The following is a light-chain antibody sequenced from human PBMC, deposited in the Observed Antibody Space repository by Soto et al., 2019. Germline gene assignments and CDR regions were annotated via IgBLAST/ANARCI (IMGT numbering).Light chain of an antibody. J-gene: IGLJ1*01. Sequence: QSAPTQPRPGTGSPGQSVTLSNTRTSSDVGGYNYVSWYQQHPGKAPKLMIYDVSKQPSGVPDRFSGSKSGNTASLTISGLQAEDEADYYCCSYADSYTFEVFGTGTKVTVL. CDR1: SSDVGGYNY. V-gene: IGLV2-11*01. CDR2: DVS. CDR3: CSYADSYTFEV.